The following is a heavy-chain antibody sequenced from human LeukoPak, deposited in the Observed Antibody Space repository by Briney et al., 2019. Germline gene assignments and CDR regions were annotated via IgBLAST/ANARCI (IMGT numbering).Heavy chain of an antibody. Sequence: SETLSLTCAVSRGSISSNNWWSWVRQPPGKRLEWIAEIYHSGSTNYNPSLKSRVTISVDKSKNQFSLKLSSVTAADTAMYYCARDSYYFGSGSDNTPYNWFDPWGQGTLVTVS. CDR3: ARDSYYFGSGSDNTPYNWFDP. J-gene: IGHJ5*02. CDR2: IYHSGST. CDR1: RGSISSNNW. V-gene: IGHV4-4*02. D-gene: IGHD3-10*01.